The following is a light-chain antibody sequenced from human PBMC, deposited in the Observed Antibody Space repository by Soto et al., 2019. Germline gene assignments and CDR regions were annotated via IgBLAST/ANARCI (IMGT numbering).Light chain of an antibody. J-gene: IGKJ1*01. CDR3: QEYGSSCK. CDR1: QSVSNNY. Sequence: EIVLTQSPGTLSLSPGERATLSCRASQSVSNNYLAWYHQKPGQAPRLLIYGASNWATGIPDRFSCSGSGTDFTLTISRLAPEDFAVEYWQEYGSSCKFSQGTKVEIK. CDR2: GAS. V-gene: IGKV3-20*01.